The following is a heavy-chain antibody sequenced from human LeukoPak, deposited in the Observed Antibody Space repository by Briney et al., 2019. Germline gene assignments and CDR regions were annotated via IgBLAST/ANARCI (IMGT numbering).Heavy chain of an antibody. Sequence: GASVKVSCKASGGTFSSYAISWVRQAAGQGLEWMGGINPNNGGTNYAQKFQGRVTMTRDTSISTAYMELSRLRSDDTAVYYCAARYYYDTSGRLDYWGQGTLVTVSS. J-gene: IGHJ4*02. CDR1: GGTFSSYA. CDR2: INPNNGGT. CDR3: AARYYYDTSGRLDY. V-gene: IGHV1-2*02. D-gene: IGHD3-22*01.